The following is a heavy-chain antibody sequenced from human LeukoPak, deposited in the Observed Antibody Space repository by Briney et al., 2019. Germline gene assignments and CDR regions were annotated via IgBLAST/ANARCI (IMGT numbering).Heavy chain of an antibody. Sequence: PGGSLRLSCAASGFTFRGYAMSWVRQAPGKGLEWVSGVSGSASSTYYADSVKGRFTVSRDNSKNTLYLQMNSLSAEDTALYFCAKGCISSSCDSMRWFDPWGQGTLVTVSS. CDR1: GFTFRGYA. V-gene: IGHV3-23*01. J-gene: IGHJ5*02. CDR2: VSGSASST. CDR3: AKGCISSSCDSMRWFDP. D-gene: IGHD2-2*01.